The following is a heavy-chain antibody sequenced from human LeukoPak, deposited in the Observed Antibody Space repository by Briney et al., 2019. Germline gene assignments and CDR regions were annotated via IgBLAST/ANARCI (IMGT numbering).Heavy chain of an antibody. D-gene: IGHD3-10*01. Sequence: QPGGSLRLSCAASGFTFSSYWMSWVRQAPGKGLEWVANIKQDGSEKYYVDSVKGRFTISRDNAKNSLYLQMNSLRAEDTAVYYCASFSHYYGSGSRNDAFDIWGQGTMVTVSS. J-gene: IGHJ3*02. CDR1: GFTFSSYW. V-gene: IGHV3-7*01. CDR3: ASFSHYYGSGSRNDAFDI. CDR2: IKQDGSEK.